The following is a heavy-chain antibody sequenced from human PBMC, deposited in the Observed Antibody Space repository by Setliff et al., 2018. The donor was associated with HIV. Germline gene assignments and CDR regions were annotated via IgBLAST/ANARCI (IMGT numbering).Heavy chain of an antibody. D-gene: IGHD3-10*01. V-gene: IGHV4-4*02. Sequence: SLTCAVSGGSISSDNWWSWVRQPPGKGLEWIGEIYHSGSTNYNPSLKSRVTISVDKSKNQFSLKLSSVTAADTAVYYCARDPVWFGELSWFDPWGQGTLVTVSS. CDR2: IYHSGST. CDR1: GGSISSDNW. J-gene: IGHJ5*02. CDR3: ARDPVWFGELSWFDP.